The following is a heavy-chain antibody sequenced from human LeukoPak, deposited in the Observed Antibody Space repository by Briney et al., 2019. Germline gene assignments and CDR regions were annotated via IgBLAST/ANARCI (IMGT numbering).Heavy chain of an antibody. CDR1: GGSISSYY. D-gene: IGHD2-15*01. CDR2: IYYSGST. Sequence: PSETLSLTCTVSGGSISSYYWSWIRQPPGKGLEWIGYIYYSGSTNYNPSLKSRVTISVDTSKNQFSLKLSSVTAADTAVYYCAGGWYYYYMDVWGKGTTVTVSS. J-gene: IGHJ6*03. V-gene: IGHV4-59*01. CDR3: AGGWYYYYMDV.